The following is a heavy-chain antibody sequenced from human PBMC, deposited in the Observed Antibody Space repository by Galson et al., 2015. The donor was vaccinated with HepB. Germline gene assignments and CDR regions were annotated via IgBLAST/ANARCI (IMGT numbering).Heavy chain of an antibody. CDR2: IKQDGSEK. Sequence: SLRLSCAASGFTFSSYWMSWVRQAPGKGLEWVANIKQDGSEKYYVDSVKGRFTISRDNAKNSLYLQMNSLRAEDTAVYYCARDIARWFAGWYYFDYWGQGTLVTVSS. D-gene: IGHD3-10*01. V-gene: IGHV3-7*03. CDR1: GFTFSSYW. J-gene: IGHJ4*02. CDR3: ARDIARWFAGWYYFDY.